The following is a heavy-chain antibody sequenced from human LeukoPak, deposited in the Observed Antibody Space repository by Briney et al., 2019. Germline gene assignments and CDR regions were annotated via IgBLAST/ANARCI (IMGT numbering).Heavy chain of an antibody. Sequence: GGSLRLSCAASGFTFSSYSMNWVRQAPGKGLEWVSSISSSSSYIYYADSVKGRFTISRDNAKNSLYLQMNSLRAEDTAVYYCARDLSAYCGGDCYWLGYYYYYMDVWGKGTTVTVSS. CDR2: ISSSSSYI. CDR3: ARDLSAYCGGDCYWLGYYYYYMDV. CDR1: GFTFSSYS. D-gene: IGHD2-21*02. J-gene: IGHJ6*03. V-gene: IGHV3-21*01.